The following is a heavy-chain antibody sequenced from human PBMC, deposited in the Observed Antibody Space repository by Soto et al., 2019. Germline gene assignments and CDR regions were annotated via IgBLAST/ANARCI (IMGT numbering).Heavy chain of an antibody. D-gene: IGHD3-3*01. J-gene: IGHJ6*02. CDR3: ARENLRHYAFWRGYYSYYYYGLDV. CDR2: INPNSGGT. CDR1: GYTFTGYY. V-gene: IGHV1-2*04. Sequence: ASVKVSCKASGYTFTGYYMHWVRQAPGQGLEWMGWINPNSGGTNYAQKFQGWVTMTRDTSISTAYMELSRLRSDDTAVYYCARENLRHYAFWRGYYSYYYYGLDVWGQGTTVTVSS.